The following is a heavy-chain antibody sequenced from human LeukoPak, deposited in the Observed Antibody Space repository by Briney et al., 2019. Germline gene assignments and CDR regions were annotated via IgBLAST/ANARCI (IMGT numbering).Heavy chain of an antibody. V-gene: IGHV3-43*01. CDR1: GFSFDDYT. J-gene: IGHJ3*02. CDR2: ISWDGGSI. D-gene: IGHD5-24*01. CDR3: AKDGGMTTNAFDI. Sequence: PGGSLRLSCAASGFSFDDYTMHWVRQAPGKGLEWVSLISWDGGSIFYADSVKGRFSVSGDNSKKSLYMQMNSLRTEDTALYHCAKDGGMTTNAFDIWGQGTMVTVSS.